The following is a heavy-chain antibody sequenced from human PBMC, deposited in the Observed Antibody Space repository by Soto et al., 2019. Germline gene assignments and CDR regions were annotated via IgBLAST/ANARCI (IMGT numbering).Heavy chain of an antibody. CDR2: INPSGGST. Sequence: QVQLVQSGAEVKKPGASVKVSCKASGYTFTSYYMHWVRQAPGQGLEWMGIINPSGGSTSYAQKFQGRVXXTXDTXTSTVYMELSSLRSEDTAVYYCARDVSSGSYPHDYWGQGTLVTVSS. CDR1: GYTFTSYY. D-gene: IGHD1-26*01. CDR3: ARDVSSGSYPHDY. V-gene: IGHV1-46*03. J-gene: IGHJ4*02.